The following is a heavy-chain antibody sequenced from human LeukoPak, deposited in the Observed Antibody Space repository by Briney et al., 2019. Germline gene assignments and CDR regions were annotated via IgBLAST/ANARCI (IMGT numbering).Heavy chain of an antibody. CDR3: ARGSDYYYYYGMDV. V-gene: IGHV3-74*01. Sequence: PGGSLRLSCAASGFTFSSYWMHWVRQAPGKGLVWVSRINSDGSSTSYADSVKGRFTISRDNAKNSLYLQMNSLRAEDTAVYYCARGSDYYYYYGMDVWGQGTTVTVTS. J-gene: IGHJ6*02. CDR1: GFTFSSYW. CDR2: INSDGSST.